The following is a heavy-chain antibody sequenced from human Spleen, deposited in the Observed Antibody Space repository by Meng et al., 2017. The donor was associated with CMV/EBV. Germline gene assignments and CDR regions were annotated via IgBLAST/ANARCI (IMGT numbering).Heavy chain of an antibody. D-gene: IGHD2-15*01. CDR3: VTDDLCSGGGCSVAY. CDR2: FDPEDGET. V-gene: IGHV1-24*01. J-gene: IGHJ4*02. CDR1: GYSLIELS. Sequence: ASVKVSCKVSGYSLIELSMQWVRQAPGKGLEWMGGFDPEDGETIYAQKFQGRVTLTEDTSTNTAYMELRSLKSADTAVYYCVTDDLCSGGGCSVAYWGQGVLVTVSS.